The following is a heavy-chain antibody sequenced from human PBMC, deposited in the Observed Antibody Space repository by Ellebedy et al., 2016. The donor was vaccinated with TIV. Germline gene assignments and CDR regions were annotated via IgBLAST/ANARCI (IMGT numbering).Heavy chain of an antibody. J-gene: IGHJ5*02. D-gene: IGHD1-26*01. CDR3: AAGPGIVGALFDP. CDR1: GGTFSSYA. CDR2: IIPIFGTA. Sequence: AASVKVSCKASGGTFSSYAISWVRQAPGQGLERMGGIIPIFGTANYAQKFQGRVTITADESTSTAYMELSSLRSEDTAVYYCAAGPGIVGALFDPWGQGTLVTVSS. V-gene: IGHV1-69*13.